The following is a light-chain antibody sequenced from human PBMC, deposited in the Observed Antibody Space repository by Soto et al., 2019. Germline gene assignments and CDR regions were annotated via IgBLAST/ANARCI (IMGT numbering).Light chain of an antibody. J-gene: IGKJ4*01. Sequence: AIQVTQSPTSLSASVGARVPITCRTSQDVRNRLGWYQQKPGKAPKLLIYAASSLQSGVPSRFSGSGSGTDFTLTISSLQPEDFATYYCLQDYNYPLTFGGGTKVDIK. V-gene: IGKV1-6*01. CDR1: QDVRNR. CDR3: LQDYNYPLT. CDR2: AAS.